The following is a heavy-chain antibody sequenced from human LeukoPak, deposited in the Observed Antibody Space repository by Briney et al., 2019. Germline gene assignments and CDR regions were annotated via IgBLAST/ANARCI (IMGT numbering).Heavy chain of an antibody. CDR3: ARAPPPRYSYGFYFDY. CDR2: IYYSGST. CDR1: GGSISSSSFH. J-gene: IGHJ4*02. V-gene: IGHV4-61*05. Sequence: SETLSLTCTVSGGSISSSSFHWGWIRQPPGKGLEWIGYIYYSGSTNYNPSLKSRVTISVDTSKNQFSLKLSSVTAADTAVYYCARAPPPRYSYGFYFDYWGQGTLVTVSS. D-gene: IGHD5-18*01.